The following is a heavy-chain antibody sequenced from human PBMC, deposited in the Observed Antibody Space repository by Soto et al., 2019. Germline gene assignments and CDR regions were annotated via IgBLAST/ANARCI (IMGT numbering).Heavy chain of an antibody. Sequence: SLRLSCAASGFTFSDYYMRWIRQAPGQGLEWDSYISSSSSYTNYADSVKGRFTISRDNAKNSLYLQMNSLRAEDTAVYYCARDYYDGNSPAFDIWGQWTMFTVSS. V-gene: IGHV3-11*06. CDR3: ARDYYDGNSPAFDI. CDR2: ISSSSSYT. D-gene: IGHD3-22*01. CDR1: GFTFSDYY. J-gene: IGHJ3*02.